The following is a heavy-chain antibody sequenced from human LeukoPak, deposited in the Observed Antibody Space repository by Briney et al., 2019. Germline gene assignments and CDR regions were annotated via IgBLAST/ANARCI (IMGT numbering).Heavy chain of an antibody. Sequence: PGGSLRLSCAASGFTFSSYWMSWVRQAPGKGLEWVANIKQDGSEKYYVDSVKGRFTISRDNAKNSLYLQMNSLRAEDTAVYYCAVSTYYYDSSGYSYYFDYWGQGTLVTVSS. CDR3: AVSTYYYDSSGYSYYFDY. J-gene: IGHJ4*02. D-gene: IGHD3-22*01. CDR2: IKQDGSEK. V-gene: IGHV3-7*01. CDR1: GFTFSSYW.